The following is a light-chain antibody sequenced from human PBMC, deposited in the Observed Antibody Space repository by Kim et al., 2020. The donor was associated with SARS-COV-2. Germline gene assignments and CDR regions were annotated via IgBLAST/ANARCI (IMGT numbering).Light chain of an antibody. CDR1: QSVSSSY. CDR3: QQYGSSPYT. Sequence: EIVLTQSPDTLSLSPGERATLSCRASQSVSSSYLAWYQQKPGQAPRLLMYDASSRATAIPDRFSGTGSGTDFTLTISRLEPEDFAVYYCQQYGSSPYTFGQGTKLEI. CDR2: DAS. J-gene: IGKJ2*01. V-gene: IGKV3-20*01.